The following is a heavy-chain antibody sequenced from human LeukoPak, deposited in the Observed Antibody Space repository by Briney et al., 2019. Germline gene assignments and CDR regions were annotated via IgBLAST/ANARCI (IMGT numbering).Heavy chain of an antibody. J-gene: IGHJ4*02. CDR1: GFSLSNARMG. D-gene: IGHD4-11*01. V-gene: IGHV2-26*01. CDR3: ARMATVPGPADY. CDR2: TFSNDEK. Sequence: SGPVLVKPTETLTLTCTVSGFSLSNARMGVSWIRQPPGKALEWLAHTFSNDEKSYSTSLKSRLTISKDTSKSQVVLTMTNMDPVDTATYYCARMATVPGPADYWGQGTLVTVSS.